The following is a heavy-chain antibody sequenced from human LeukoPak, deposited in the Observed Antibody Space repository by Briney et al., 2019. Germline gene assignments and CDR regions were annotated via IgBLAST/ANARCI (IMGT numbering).Heavy chain of an antibody. J-gene: IGHJ4*02. CDR2: ISSSSSYI. Sequence: GSLRLSCAASGFTFSTYGMNWVRQAPGKGLEWVSSISSSSSYIYYADSVKGRFTISRDNAKNSLYLQMNSLRAEDTAVYYCARFSQQLAYFDYWGQGTLVTVSS. V-gene: IGHV3-21*01. CDR1: GFTFSTYG. D-gene: IGHD6-13*01. CDR3: ARFSQQLAYFDY.